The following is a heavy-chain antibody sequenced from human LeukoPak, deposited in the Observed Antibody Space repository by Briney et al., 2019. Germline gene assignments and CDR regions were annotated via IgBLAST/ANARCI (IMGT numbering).Heavy chain of an antibody. D-gene: IGHD6-25*01. CDR2: ISGSGGSR. Sequence: GRSLRLSCAASGFTFSSYAMSWVRQAPGKGLEWVSAISGSGGSRYYADSVKGRFTISRDNSKNTLYLQMNSLRAEDTAVYYCANGFTVVDYWGQGTLVTVSS. J-gene: IGHJ4*02. CDR3: ANGFTVVDY. CDR1: GFTFSSYA. V-gene: IGHV3-23*01.